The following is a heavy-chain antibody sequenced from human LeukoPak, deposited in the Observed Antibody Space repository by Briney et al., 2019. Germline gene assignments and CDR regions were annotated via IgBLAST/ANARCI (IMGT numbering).Heavy chain of an antibody. CDR2: ISSSSSTI. J-gene: IGHJ3*02. V-gene: IGHV3-48*01. CDR1: GFTFSSYS. D-gene: IGHD4-17*01. CDR3: ARCDYGDYHDAFDI. Sequence: GGSLRLSCAASGFTFSSYSMNWVRQAPGKGLEWVSYISSSSSTIYYADSVKGRFTISRDNAKNSLYLQMNSLRAEDTAVYYCARCDYGDYHDAFDIWGQGTMVTVSS.